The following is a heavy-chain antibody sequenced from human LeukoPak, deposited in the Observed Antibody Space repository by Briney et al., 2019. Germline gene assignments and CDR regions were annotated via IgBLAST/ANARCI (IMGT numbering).Heavy chain of an antibody. CDR1: GFTFSSYA. CDR2: ISGSGVST. J-gene: IGHJ2*01. D-gene: IGHD5-12*01. V-gene: IGHV3-23*01. Sequence: GGSLRLSCAAPGFTFSSYAMSWVRQAPGKGLEWVSTISGSGVSTYYADSVKGRFTISRDNSKNTLYLQMNSLRADDTAMYYCARVPRGIVATNWYFDLWGRGTLVTVSS. CDR3: ARVPRGIVATNWYFDL.